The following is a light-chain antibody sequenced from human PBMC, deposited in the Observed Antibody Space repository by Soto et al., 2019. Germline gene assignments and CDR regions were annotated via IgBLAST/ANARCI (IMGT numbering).Light chain of an antibody. CDR1: QSVSSY. CDR3: QQRNSWPPIT. Sequence: EIVMTQSPGTLSVSPGERVTLSCRASQSVSSYLAWYQQRPGQAPRLLIYDASNRATGIPARFSGSGSGTDFTLTIDNLEPEDFAIYYCQQRNSWPPITFGQGTRLEI. V-gene: IGKV3-11*01. J-gene: IGKJ5*01. CDR2: DAS.